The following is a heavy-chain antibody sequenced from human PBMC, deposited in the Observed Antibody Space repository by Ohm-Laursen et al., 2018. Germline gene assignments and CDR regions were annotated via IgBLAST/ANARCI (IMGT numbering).Heavy chain of an antibody. CDR2: INQDGSEK. J-gene: IGHJ4*02. V-gene: IGHV3-7*03. CDR3: ARVGTTVAAGTLDY. D-gene: IGHD4-11*01. CDR1: GFAFRHSW. Sequence: SLRLSCTASGFAFRHSWLTWVRQAPGKGLEWVAHINQDGSEKNYGDSVKGRFTISRDNAKNSLYLQMNSLRVEDTTVYYCARVGTTVAAGTLDYWGQGTLVTVSS.